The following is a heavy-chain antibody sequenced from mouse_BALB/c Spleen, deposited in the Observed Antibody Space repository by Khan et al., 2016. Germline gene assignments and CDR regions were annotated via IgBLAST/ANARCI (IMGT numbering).Heavy chain of an antibody. V-gene: IGHV2-6-7*01. CDR1: GFSSTGHG. Sequence: QVQLKESGPGLVAPSQSLSITCTVSGFSSTGHGVNWARQPPGKGLEWLGMIWGDGSTDYNSAPKPRMSISKDNSKSQVFFKMNSLQTDDTARYYCARELGCYAMDYWGQGTSVTVTS. D-gene: IGHD4-1*01. CDR3: ARELGCYAMDY. J-gene: IGHJ4*01. CDR2: IWGDGST.